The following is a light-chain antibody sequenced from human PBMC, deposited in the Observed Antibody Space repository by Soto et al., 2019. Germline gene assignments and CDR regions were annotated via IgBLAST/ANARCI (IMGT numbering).Light chain of an antibody. Sequence: EIVMTQSPVTLSMSPGERATLSCRAGQSISSSLAWYQQKPGQPPRLLIYGASTRATGIPARFTGSGSGTEFTLTISSLQFDDSAVYYCQQYKNWWTFGQGTKL. CDR3: QQYKNWWT. CDR2: GAS. J-gene: IGKJ1*01. CDR1: QSISSS. V-gene: IGKV3-15*01.